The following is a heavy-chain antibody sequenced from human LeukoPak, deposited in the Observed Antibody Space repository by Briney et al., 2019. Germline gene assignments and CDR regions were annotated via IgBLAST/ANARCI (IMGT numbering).Heavy chain of an antibody. CDR1: GFTFNKYW. V-gene: IGHV3-7*01. D-gene: IGHD3-10*01. Sequence: GGSLRLSCAASGFTFNKYWMSWVRQAPGKGLEWVANIKQDGTEKYYVDSVKGRFTISRDNAKNSLDLQMNSLRVEDTGIYYCVKVAKYYYGSETYYFFEHWGQGTPVTASS. CDR2: IKQDGTEK. CDR3: VKVAKYYYGSETYYFFEH. J-gene: IGHJ4*02.